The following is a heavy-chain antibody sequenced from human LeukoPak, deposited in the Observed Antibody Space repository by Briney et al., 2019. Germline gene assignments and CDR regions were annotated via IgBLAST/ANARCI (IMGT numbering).Heavy chain of an antibody. V-gene: IGHV4-34*01. CDR3: ARHPRITGTRRAFDI. D-gene: IGHD1-7*01. Sequence: SETLSLTCAVSGGSFSGYAWSWIRQPPGKGPEWIGEINLPGSANYNPSLKSRVTISVDTSKNQFSLKLTSVTAADTAMYYCARHPRITGTRRAFDIWGQGTTVTVSS. CDR2: INLPGSA. J-gene: IGHJ3*02. CDR1: GGSFSGYA.